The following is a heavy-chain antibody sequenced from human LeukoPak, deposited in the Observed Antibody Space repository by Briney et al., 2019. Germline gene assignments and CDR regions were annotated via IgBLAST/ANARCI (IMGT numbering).Heavy chain of an antibody. J-gene: IGHJ4*02. CDR3: ARDYDSELDY. D-gene: IGHD3-3*01. CDR1: VYPFTGYY. V-gene: IGHV1-2*02. Sequence: ASVTVSYKASVYPFTGYYMQWVRQAPGQELEWMGWIDPNSGDTNYAQNLQGRVTMTRDTSINTAYMEVNRLTFDDTAMYYCARDYDSELDYWGQGTLVTVSS. CDR2: IDPNSGDT.